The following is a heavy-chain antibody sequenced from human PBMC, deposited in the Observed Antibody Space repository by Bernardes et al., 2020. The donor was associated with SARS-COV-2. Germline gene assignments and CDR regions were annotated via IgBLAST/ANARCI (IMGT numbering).Heavy chain of an antibody. Sequence: GGSLRLSCAASGFTFSSYSMNWVRQAPGKGLEWVSSISSSSSYIYYADSVKGRFTISRDNAKNSLYLQMNSLRAEDTAVYYCARTPTRFFGVVNDLMDVWGQGTTVTVSS. V-gene: IGHV3-21*01. CDR2: ISSSSSYI. CDR3: ARTPTRFFGVVNDLMDV. D-gene: IGHD3-3*01. CDR1: GFTFSSYS. J-gene: IGHJ6*02.